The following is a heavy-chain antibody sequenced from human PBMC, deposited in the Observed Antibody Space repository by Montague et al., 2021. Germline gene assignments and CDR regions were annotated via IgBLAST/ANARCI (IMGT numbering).Heavy chain of an antibody. CDR2: N. CDR3: ARTSASSDY. Sequence: NDYAVSVKSRITINPDTSKNQISLQLNSVTPEDTAEYYCARTSASSDYWGQGTLVTVSS. J-gene: IGHJ4*02. D-gene: IGHD1-26*01. V-gene: IGHV6-1*01.